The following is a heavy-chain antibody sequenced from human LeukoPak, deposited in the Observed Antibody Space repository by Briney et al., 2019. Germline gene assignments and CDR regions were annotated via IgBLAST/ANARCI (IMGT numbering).Heavy chain of an antibody. J-gene: IGHJ4*02. CDR2: IYYSGST. CDR3: ARHYDSGTYPLDY. D-gene: IGHD3-10*01. Sequence: SETLSLTCSVSGGSIRSYYWSWIRQPPGKGLEWIGNIYYSGSTNYNASLKSRVTISVDTSKNQFSLKLSSVTAADTAVYYCARHYDSGTYPLDYWGQGTLVTVSS. V-gene: IGHV4-59*01. CDR1: GGSIRSYY.